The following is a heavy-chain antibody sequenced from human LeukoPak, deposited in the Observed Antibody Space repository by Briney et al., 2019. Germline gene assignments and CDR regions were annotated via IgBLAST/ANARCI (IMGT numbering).Heavy chain of an antibody. D-gene: IGHD1-1*01. J-gene: IGHJ4*02. V-gene: IGHV4-59*01. CDR3: ARWNRMIDY. CDR1: GGSISSYY. Sequence: SETLPLTCTVSGGSISSYYWSWIRQPPGQGLEWIGNISHIGSAYYNPSLKSRVTISIDTSKNQFSLKLSSVTAADTAVYYCARWNRMIDYWGQGTLVTVSS. CDR2: ISHIGSA.